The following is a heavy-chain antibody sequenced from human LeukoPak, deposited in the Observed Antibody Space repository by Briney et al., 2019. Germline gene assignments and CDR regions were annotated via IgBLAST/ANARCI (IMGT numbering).Heavy chain of an antibody. CDR2: IYYSGST. D-gene: IGHD2-15*01. J-gene: IGHJ4*02. Sequence: SETLSLTCTVSGGSISSYYWSWIRQPPGKGLEWIGYIYYSGSTNYNPSLKSRVTISVDTSKNQFSLKLGSVTAADTAVYYCARQKRYCSGGSLYFDYWGQGTLVGVSS. CDR3: ARQKRYCSGGSLYFDY. V-gene: IGHV4-59*08. CDR1: GGSISSYY.